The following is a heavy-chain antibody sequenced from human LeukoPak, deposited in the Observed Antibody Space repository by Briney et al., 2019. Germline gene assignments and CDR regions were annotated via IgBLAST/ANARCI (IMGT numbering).Heavy chain of an antibody. CDR2: IYYSGST. Sequence: PSETLSLTCTVSGGSISSSSYYWGWIRQPPGKGLEWIGSIYYSGSTYCNPSLKSRVTISVDTSKNQFSLKLSSVTAADTAVYSRARLGTVLLWFGEAPPPDYWGQGTLVTVSS. CDR1: GGSISSSSYY. CDR3: ARLGTVLLWFGEAPPPDY. J-gene: IGHJ4*02. D-gene: IGHD3-10*01. V-gene: IGHV4-39*01.